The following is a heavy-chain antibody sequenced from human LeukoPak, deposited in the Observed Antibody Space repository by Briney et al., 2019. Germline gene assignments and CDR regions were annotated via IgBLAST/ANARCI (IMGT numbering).Heavy chain of an antibody. J-gene: IGHJ4*02. CDR2: SGSDGNT. D-gene: IGHD3-22*01. V-gene: IGHV3-23*01. Sequence: GGSLRLSCAASGFTFSNYAMTWVRQAPGKGLEWVSVSGSDGNTYYAGSAKGRFTISRDISKNTLYLQMNSLRAEDTAVYYCAKSPSYYYDSSGYYPPFDYWGQGTLVTVSS. CDR3: AKSPSYYYDSSGYYPPFDY. CDR1: GFTFSNYA.